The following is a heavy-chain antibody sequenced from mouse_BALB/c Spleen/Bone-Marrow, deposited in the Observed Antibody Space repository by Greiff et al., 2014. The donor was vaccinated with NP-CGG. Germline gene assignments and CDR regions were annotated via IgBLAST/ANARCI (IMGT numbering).Heavy chain of an antibody. CDR1: GFTFTDYY. CDR2: IRNKAKGYTS. Sequence: VQLKESGGGLVQPGGSLRLSYATSGFTFTDYYMSWVRQPPGKALEWLGFIRNKAKGYTSENSASVKGRFTISRDNSQSILYLQMNTLRAEDSATYYCARDINYDIYWYFDVWGAGTTVTVSS. J-gene: IGHJ1*01. V-gene: IGHV7-3*02. CDR3: ARDINYDIYWYFDV. D-gene: IGHD2-4*01.